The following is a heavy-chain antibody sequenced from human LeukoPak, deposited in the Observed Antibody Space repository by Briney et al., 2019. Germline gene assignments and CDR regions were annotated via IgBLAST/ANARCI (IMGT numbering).Heavy chain of an antibody. CDR1: GFTFSSYA. CDR3: ARDRRYFDTGGLGGPDY. J-gene: IGHJ4*02. V-gene: IGHV3-23*01. CDR2: ISGSGGST. Sequence: GGSLRLSCAASGFTFSSYAMSWVRQAPGKGLEWVSAISGSGGSTYYADSVKGRFTISRDNSKNTLYLQMNNLRAEDTAVYYCARDRRYFDTGGLGGPDYWGQGTLITVPS. D-gene: IGHD2-8*02.